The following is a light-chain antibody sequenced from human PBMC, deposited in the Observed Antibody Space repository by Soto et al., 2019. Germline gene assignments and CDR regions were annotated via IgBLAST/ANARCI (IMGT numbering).Light chain of an antibody. CDR3: EQSYSTPGWT. V-gene: IGKV1-39*01. CDR2: AAS. Sequence: DIQMTQSPSSLSASVGDRVTITCRASQSISSYLNWYQQKPGKAPKLLIYAASSLQSGVPSRFSGSGSATDFTLPISSLQPEDFATYYCEQSYSTPGWTFGQGTKVEIK. CDR1: QSISSY. J-gene: IGKJ1*01.